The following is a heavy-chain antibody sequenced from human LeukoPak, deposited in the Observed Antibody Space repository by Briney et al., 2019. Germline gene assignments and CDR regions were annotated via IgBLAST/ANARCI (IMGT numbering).Heavy chain of an antibody. J-gene: IGHJ4*02. CDR1: GFTFSSYE. CDR3: ARDFSGSYRFDY. V-gene: IGHV3-48*03. CDR2: ISSSGSTI. Sequence: GGSLRLSCAASGFTFSSYEMNWVRQAPGKGLEWVSYISSSGSTIYYADSVKGRFTISRDNAKNSLYLQMNSLRAEDTAVYFCARDFSGSYRFDYWGQGTLVTVPS. D-gene: IGHD1-26*01.